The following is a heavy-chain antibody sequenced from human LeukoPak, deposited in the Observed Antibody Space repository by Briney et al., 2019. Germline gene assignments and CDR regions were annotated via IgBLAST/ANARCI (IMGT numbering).Heavy chain of an antibody. CDR3: ARSGYSSGWYPGL. V-gene: IGHV1-8*01. CDR1: GYTFTSYD. D-gene: IGHD6-19*01. Sequence: ASVKVSCKASGYTFTSYDINWVRQATGQGLEWMGWMNPNSGNTGYAQKFQGRVTMTRNTSISTAYKELSSLRSEDTAVYYCARSGYSSGWYPGLWGQGTLVTVSS. J-gene: IGHJ4*02. CDR2: MNPNSGNT.